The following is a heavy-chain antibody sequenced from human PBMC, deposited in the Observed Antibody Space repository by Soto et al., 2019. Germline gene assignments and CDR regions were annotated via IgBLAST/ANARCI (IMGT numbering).Heavy chain of an antibody. CDR2: ITPSGDGT. CDR1: GSTFSSDF. CDR3: ATEGAFNNWFDP. V-gene: IGHV1-46*01. D-gene: IGHD1-26*01. J-gene: IGHJ5*02. Sequence: QVHLVQSGAEVKKPGASVKVSCKASGSTFSSDFMHWVRQAPGQGLEWMGMITPSGDGTTYAQKFQGRVTMIRDTSTSTVFMDLSSLRSEVTAVYYCATEGAFNNWFDPWGQGTLVTVSS.